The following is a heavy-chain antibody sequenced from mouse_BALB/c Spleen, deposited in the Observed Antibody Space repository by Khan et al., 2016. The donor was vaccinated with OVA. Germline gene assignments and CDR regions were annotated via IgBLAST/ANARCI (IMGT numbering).Heavy chain of an antibody. CDR3: RKRGLRGDFDY. J-gene: IGHJ2*01. Sequence: QVQLKQSGAELAKPGASVSMSCKASGYTFINYWILWVKQRPGQGLEWIGYINPSTGYTEYNQNFKDKATLTADKSSSTAYMQLSSLTSEDAAVYYCRKRGLRGDFDYWGQGTTHTVSS. D-gene: IGHD1-1*01. CDR1: GYTFINYW. V-gene: IGHV1-7*01. CDR2: INPSTGYT.